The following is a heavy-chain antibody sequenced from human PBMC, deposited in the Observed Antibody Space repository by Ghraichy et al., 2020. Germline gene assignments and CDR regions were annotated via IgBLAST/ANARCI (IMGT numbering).Heavy chain of an antibody. J-gene: IGHJ4*02. Sequence: GWSLRLSCAASGFTFSSYAMSWVRQAPGKGLEWVSAISGSGGSTYYADSVKGRFTISRDNSKNTLYLQMNSLRAEDTAVYYCAKDSDGVSGQLVEAFDYWGQGTLVTVSS. D-gene: IGHD6-13*01. V-gene: IGHV3-23*01. CDR2: ISGSGGST. CDR1: GFTFSSYA. CDR3: AKDSDGVSGQLVEAFDY.